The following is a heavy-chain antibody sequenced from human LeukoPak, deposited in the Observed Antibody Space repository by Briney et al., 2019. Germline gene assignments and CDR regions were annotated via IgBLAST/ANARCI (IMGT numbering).Heavy chain of an antibody. D-gene: IGHD6-13*01. V-gene: IGHV1-2*02. CDR3: ARVGRVIAAAGTRPWFDP. J-gene: IGHJ5*02. CDR1: GYTFAGYY. Sequence: ASVKVSCKASGYTFAGYYMHWVRQAPGQGLEWMGWINPNSGGTNHAQRFQGRVTMTRDTSISTAYMELSRLRSDDTAVYYCARVGRVIAAAGTRPWFDPWGQGTLVTVSS. CDR2: INPNSGGT.